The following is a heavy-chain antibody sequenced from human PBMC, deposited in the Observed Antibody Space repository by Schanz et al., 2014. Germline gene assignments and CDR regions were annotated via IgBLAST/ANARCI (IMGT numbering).Heavy chain of an antibody. D-gene: IGHD1-1*01. CDR2: IGNGGVTI. Sequence: QVQLVDSGGGLVKPGGSLRLSCTASGFPFSDYFMAWIRQPPGRGLEWVSYIGNGGVTIYYADSVKGRFTISRDNSNKTVDLQMNSLRAEDTAVYFCAKIERNEDWGQGTLVTVSS. CDR1: GFPFSDYF. CDR3: AKIERNED. J-gene: IGHJ4*02. V-gene: IGHV3-11*01.